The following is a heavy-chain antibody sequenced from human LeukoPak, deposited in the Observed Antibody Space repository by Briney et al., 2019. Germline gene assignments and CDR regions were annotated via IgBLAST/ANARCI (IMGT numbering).Heavy chain of an antibody. D-gene: IGHD3-10*01. V-gene: IGHV4-4*02. J-gene: IGHJ4*02. CDR3: ARVCMVRGVFDY. Sequence: PSGTLSLTCAVSGGSLSSSNWWCGGRPPPGRGLEWIGEIYHSGSTNYNPSLKSRVTISVDKSKNQFSLKLSSVTAADTAVYYCARVCMVRGVFDYWVQGTLVTVSS. CDR1: GGSLSSSNW. CDR2: IYHSGST.